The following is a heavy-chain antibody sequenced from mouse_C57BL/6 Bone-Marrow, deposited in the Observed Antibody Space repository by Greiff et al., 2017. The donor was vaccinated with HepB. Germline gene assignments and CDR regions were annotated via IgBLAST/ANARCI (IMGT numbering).Heavy chain of an antibody. J-gene: IGHJ2*01. V-gene: IGHV5-15*01. CDR2: ISNLAYSI. D-gene: IGHD4-1*01. CDR1: GFTFSDYG. Sequence: EVQLVESGGGLVQPGGSLKLSCAASGFTFSDYGMAWVRQAPRKGPEWVAFISNLAYSIYYADTVTGRFTISRENAKNTLYLEMSSLRSEDTAMYYCARSNWEGDYFDYWGQGTTLTVSS. CDR3: ARSNWEGDYFDY.